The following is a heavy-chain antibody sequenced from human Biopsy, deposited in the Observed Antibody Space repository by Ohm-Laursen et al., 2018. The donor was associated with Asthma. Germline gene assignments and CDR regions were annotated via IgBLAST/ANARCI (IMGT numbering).Heavy chain of an antibody. Sequence: SSVKVPCKSLGGTFNTYVIGWVRQAPGQGLEWMGGIDSVFGTTTYPQKFQDRVTITADDSTSTVYMELSSLRSEDTAVYYCARKAGSCISRTCYSLDFWGQGTLVTVSS. V-gene: IGHV1-69*01. CDR3: ARKAGSCISRTCYSLDF. J-gene: IGHJ4*02. CDR1: GGTFNTYV. D-gene: IGHD2-2*01. CDR2: IDSVFGTT.